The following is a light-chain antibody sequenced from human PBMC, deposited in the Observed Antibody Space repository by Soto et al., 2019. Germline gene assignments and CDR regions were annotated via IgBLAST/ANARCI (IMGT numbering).Light chain of an antibody. V-gene: IGKV4-1*01. Sequence: DIVMTQSPDSLAVSLGERATINCKSSQSVLYSSNNKNYLAWYQQKPGQPPKLLIYWASTRESGVPDRFSGSGSGTDFTLTISSLQAEDVAVYYYQQYYSTPFTVGPGTKVDIK. CDR1: QSVLYSSNNKNY. CDR2: WAS. J-gene: IGKJ3*01. CDR3: QQYYSTPFT.